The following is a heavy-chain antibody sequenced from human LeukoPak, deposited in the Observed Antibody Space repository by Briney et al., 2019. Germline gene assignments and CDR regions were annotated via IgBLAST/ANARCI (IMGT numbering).Heavy chain of an antibody. V-gene: IGHV4-59*08. J-gene: IGHJ4*02. CDR2: IYYSGST. CDR3: ASLSGYDLNFDY. D-gene: IGHD5-12*01. Sequence: SETLSLTCTVSGGSISSYYWSWIRQPPGKGLEWIGYIYYSGSTNYNPSLKRRVTISVDTSKNQFSLKLSSVTAADTAVYYCASLSGYDLNFDYWGQGTLVTVSS. CDR1: GGSISSYY.